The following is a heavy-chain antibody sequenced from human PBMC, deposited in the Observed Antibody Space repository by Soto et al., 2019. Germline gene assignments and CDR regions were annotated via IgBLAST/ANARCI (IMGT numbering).Heavy chain of an antibody. CDR3: ARVAYDAFDI. CDR1: GFTFSDYY. J-gene: IGHJ3*02. Sequence: QVQMVESGGGLVKPGGSLRLSCAASGFTFSDYYMNWIRQAPGKGLEWVSYISSSRSYTNYADSVKGRFTISRDNAKNSLYLQMNSLRAEDTAVYYCARVAYDAFDIWGQGTMVTVSS. V-gene: IGHV3-11*05. CDR2: ISSSRSYT. D-gene: IGHD3-16*01.